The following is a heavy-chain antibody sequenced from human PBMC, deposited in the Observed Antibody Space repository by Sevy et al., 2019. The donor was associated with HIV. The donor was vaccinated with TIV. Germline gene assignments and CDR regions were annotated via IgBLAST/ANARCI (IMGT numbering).Heavy chain of an antibody. Sequence: GGSLRLSCAASGLTFSDYWMHWVRQAPGKGLVWVLGISRDGTNTDYADSVKGRFTISRDNAKNTLYLQINNLRAEDTAVYYCARGSSPLGGNPDCGQGTLVTVSS. V-gene: IGHV3-74*01. CDR2: ISRDGTNT. CDR3: ARGSSPLGGNPD. D-gene: IGHD2-15*01. J-gene: IGHJ4*02. CDR1: GLTFSDYW.